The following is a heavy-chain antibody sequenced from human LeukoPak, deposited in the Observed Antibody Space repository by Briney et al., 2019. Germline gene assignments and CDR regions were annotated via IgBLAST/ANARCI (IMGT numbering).Heavy chain of an antibody. J-gene: IGHJ6*03. CDR1: GGSISSGSYY. D-gene: IGHD3-3*01. CDR2: IYTSGST. Sequence: PSETLSLTCTVSGGSISSGSYYWSWIRQPAGKGLEWIGRIYTSGSTNYNPSLKSRVTISVDTSKNQFSLKLSSVTAADTAVYYCASTAFWSGTYMDVWGKGTTVTVSS. CDR3: ASTAFWSGTYMDV. V-gene: IGHV4-61*02.